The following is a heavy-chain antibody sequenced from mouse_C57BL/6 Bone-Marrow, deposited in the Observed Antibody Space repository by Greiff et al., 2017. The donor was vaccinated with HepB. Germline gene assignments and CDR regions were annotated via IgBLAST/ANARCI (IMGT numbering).Heavy chain of an antibody. CDR2: IYPRSGNT. CDR1: GYTFTSYG. CDR3: ARRTDSSGYGFAY. D-gene: IGHD3-2*02. V-gene: IGHV1-81*01. Sequence: VKLMESGAELARPGASVKLSCKASGYTFTSYGISWVKQRTGQGLEWIGEIYPRSGNTYYNEKFKGKATLTADKSSSTAYMELRSLTSEDSAVYVCARRTDSSGYGFAYWGQGTLVTVSA. J-gene: IGHJ3*01.